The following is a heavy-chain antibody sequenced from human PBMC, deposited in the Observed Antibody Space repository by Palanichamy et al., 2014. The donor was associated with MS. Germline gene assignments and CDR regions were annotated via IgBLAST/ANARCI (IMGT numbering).Heavy chain of an antibody. V-gene: IGHV3-74*01. J-gene: IGHJ4*02. CDR1: GFTFSNYW. Sequence: EVHLVESGGGLVQPGGSLRLSCAASGFTFSNYWMHWVRQAPGKGLMWVSRINGDGSSTSYADSVKGRFTISRDNAKNTLYLQMNSLRAEDTAVYYCAVQVELPGPDYWGQGTLVTVSS. CDR2: INGDGSST. CDR3: AVQVELPGPDY. D-gene: IGHD1-1*01.